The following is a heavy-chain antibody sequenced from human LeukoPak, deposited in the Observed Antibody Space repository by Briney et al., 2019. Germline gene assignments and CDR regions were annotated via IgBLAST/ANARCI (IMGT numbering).Heavy chain of an antibody. D-gene: IGHD3-10*02. Sequence: GGSLRLSCAASGFTFDDYGMHWVRQAPGKGLEWVSGISWNGGRADYTDSVKGRFTISRDNAKNSLYLQMNSLRAEDTAVYYCAELGITMIGGVWGKGTTVTISS. CDR1: GFTFDDYG. V-gene: IGHV3-20*04. J-gene: IGHJ6*03. CDR3: AELGITMIGGV. CDR2: ISWNGGRA.